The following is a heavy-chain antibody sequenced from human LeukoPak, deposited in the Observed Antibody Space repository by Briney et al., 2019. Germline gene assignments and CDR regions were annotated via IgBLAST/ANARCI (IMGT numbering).Heavy chain of an antibody. CDR2: IYYSGST. D-gene: IGHD3-10*01. V-gene: IGHV4-59*01. CDR1: GGSISSYY. J-gene: IGHJ5*02. CDR3: ARSSIKRSWFDP. Sequence: SETLSLTCTVSGGSISSYYWSWIRQPPGKGLEWIGYIYYSGSTNYNPSLKSRVTISVDTSKNQFSLKLSSVTAADTAVYYCARSSIKRSWFDPWGQGTLVTVSS.